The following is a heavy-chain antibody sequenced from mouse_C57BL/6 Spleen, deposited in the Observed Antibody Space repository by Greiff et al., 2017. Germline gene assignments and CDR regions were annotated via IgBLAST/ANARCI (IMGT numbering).Heavy chain of an antibody. Sequence: EVHLVESGPELVKPGASVKISCKASGYSFTDYNMNWVKQSNGKSLEWIGVINPNYGTTSYNQKFKGKATLTVDQSSSTAYMQLNSLTSEDSAVYYCERFGDSSGWDYAMDYWGQGTSVTVSS. V-gene: IGHV1-39*01. CDR2: INPNYGTT. J-gene: IGHJ4*01. D-gene: IGHD3-2*02. CDR1: GYSFTDYN. CDR3: ERFGDSSGWDYAMDY.